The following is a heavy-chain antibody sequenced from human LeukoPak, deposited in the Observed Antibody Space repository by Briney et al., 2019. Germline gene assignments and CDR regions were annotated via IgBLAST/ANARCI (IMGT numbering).Heavy chain of an antibody. Sequence: GRSLRLSCAASGLTFDDYAMHWVRQAPGKGLEWVSGISWNSGSIGYADSVKGRFTISRDNAKNSLYLQMNSLRAEDTAVYYCARHTRKGMYCGTNNCYLGLDVWGQGTTVTVSS. CDR2: ISWNSGSI. CDR3: ARHTRKGMYCGTNNCYLGLDV. CDR1: GLTFDDYA. J-gene: IGHJ6*02. D-gene: IGHD2-21*01. V-gene: IGHV3-9*01.